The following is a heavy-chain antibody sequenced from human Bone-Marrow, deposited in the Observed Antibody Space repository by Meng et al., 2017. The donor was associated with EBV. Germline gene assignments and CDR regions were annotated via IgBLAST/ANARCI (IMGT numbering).Heavy chain of an antibody. CDR1: GYTFTSYY. D-gene: IGHD1-26*01. J-gene: IGHJ5*02. Sequence: VQLGQDGGEVKQPGSSVNVSCKASGYTFTSYYMHWVRQAPGQGLEWMGIINPSGGSTSYAQKFQGRVTMTRDTSTSTVYMELSSLRSEDTAVYYCAISRIVGATGSWFDPWGQGTLVTVAS. CDR2: INPSGGST. CDR3: AISRIVGATGSWFDP. V-gene: IGHV1-46*01.